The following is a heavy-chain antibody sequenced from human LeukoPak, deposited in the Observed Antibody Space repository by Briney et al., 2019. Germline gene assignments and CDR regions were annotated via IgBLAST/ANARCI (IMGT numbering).Heavy chain of an antibody. CDR1: GGSISSYY. CDR3: AAESERWLVRS. Sequence: ASETLSLTCTVSGGSISSYYWSWIRQPPGKGLEWIGYIYYSGGTNYNPSFKSRVTISIDTSKNQISLKLSSVTAADTAVYYCAAESERWLVRSWGQGTLVTVSS. V-gene: IGHV4-59*01. J-gene: IGHJ4*02. D-gene: IGHD6-19*01. CDR2: IYYSGGT.